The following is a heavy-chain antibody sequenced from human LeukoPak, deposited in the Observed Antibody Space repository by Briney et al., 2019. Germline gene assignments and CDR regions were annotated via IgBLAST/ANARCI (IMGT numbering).Heavy chain of an antibody. D-gene: IGHD1-26*01. CDR1: GFTFSSYS. V-gene: IGHV3-48*01. CDR3: ARRIVGARDAFDI. CDR2: ISSSSSTI. Sequence: PGGSLRLSCAASGFTFSSYSMNWVRQAPGKGLEWVSYISSSSSTIYYADSVKGRFTISRDNAKNSLYLQMNSLRAEDTAVYYCARRIVGARDAFDIWGQGTMVTVSS. J-gene: IGHJ3*02.